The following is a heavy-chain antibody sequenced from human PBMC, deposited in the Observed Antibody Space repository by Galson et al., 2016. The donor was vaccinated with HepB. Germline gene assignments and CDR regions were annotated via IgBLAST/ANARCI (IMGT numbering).Heavy chain of an antibody. Sequence: SLRLSCAASGFTFSSYWMHWVRQVPGKGLVWVSRIDTDGSSTTYADSVKGRFTISRDNAKNTVYLEMNRLRAEDTAVYFCARALIDFRGEDYWGQGTLVTVSS. D-gene: IGHD3-16*01. V-gene: IGHV3-74*01. CDR1: GFTFSSYW. J-gene: IGHJ4*02. CDR3: ARALIDFRGEDY. CDR2: IDTDGSST.